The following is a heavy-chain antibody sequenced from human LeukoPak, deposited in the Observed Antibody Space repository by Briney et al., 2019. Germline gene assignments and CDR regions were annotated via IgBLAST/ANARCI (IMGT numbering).Heavy chain of an antibody. CDR3: AKTHYDLLDV. CDR1: GFSFSTSP. V-gene: IGHV3-23*01. CDR2: MNNGPGAT. J-gene: IGHJ6*02. Sequence: GGSLRLSCAASGFSFSTSPMSWVRQPPGKGLEWVSAMNNGPGATFYRDSVRGRFTISRDDSKSTLYLQMNSLRAEDTGTYYCAKTHYDLLDVWGQETTVTVSS. D-gene: IGHD5-12*01.